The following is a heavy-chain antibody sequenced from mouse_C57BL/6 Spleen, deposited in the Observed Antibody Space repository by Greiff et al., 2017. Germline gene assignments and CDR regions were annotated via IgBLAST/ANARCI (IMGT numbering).Heavy chain of an antibody. V-gene: IGHV5-17*01. CDR2: ISSGSSTI. CDR1: GFTFSDYG. Sequence: EVHLVESGGGLVKPGGSLKLSCAASGFTFSDYGMHWVRQAPVKGLEWVAYISSGSSTIYYADTVKGRFTISRDNAKNTLFLQMTSLRSEDTAMYYCARPFYDGYYVDYWGQGTSVTVSS. J-gene: IGHJ4*01. CDR3: ARPFYDGYYVDY. D-gene: IGHD2-3*01.